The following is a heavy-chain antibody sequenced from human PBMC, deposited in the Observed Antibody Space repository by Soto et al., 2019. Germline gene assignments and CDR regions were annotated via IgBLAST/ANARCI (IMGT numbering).Heavy chain of an antibody. Sequence: PGGSLRLSCAASGFTFSSYSMNWGRQAPGKGLEWVSSISSSSSYIYYADSVKGRFTISRDNAKNSLYLQMNSLRAEDTAVYYCARYDYGDYEWRDYNWFDPWGQGTLVTVSS. D-gene: IGHD4-17*01. J-gene: IGHJ5*02. V-gene: IGHV3-21*01. CDR3: ARYDYGDYEWRDYNWFDP. CDR2: ISSSSSYI. CDR1: GFTFSSYS.